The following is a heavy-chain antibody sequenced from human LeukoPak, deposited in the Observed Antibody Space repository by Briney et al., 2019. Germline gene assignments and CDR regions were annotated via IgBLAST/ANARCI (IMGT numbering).Heavy chain of an antibody. CDR1: GGSFSGYY. Sequence: SETLSLTCAVYGGSFSGYYWSWIRQSPGKGLEWIGEINHSGSTNYNPSLKSRVTISVDTSKNQFSLKLSSVTAADTAVYYCARGQYSYAPDYWGQGTLVTVSS. CDR3: ARGQYSYAPDY. CDR2: INHSGST. D-gene: IGHD5-18*01. V-gene: IGHV4-34*01. J-gene: IGHJ4*02.